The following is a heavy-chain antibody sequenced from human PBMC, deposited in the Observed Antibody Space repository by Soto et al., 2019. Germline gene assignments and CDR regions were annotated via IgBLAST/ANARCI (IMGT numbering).Heavy chain of an antibody. CDR1: GDSISSYF. CDR3: ARTYSSSYSRYPVYYGMDV. D-gene: IGHD3-22*01. J-gene: IGHJ6*02. V-gene: IGHV4-59*01. CDR2: VYHSGST. Sequence: PSATLSLTCTVSGDSISSYFWSWIRQPPGKGLEWIGCVYHSGSTNYSPSLKRRVSISVDTSKNQFSLRLTSVTAADTAVYYCARTYSSSYSRYPVYYGMDVWGQGTTVTVSS.